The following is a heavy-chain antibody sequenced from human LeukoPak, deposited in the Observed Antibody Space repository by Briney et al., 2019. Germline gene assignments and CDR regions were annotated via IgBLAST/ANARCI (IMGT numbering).Heavy chain of an antibody. CDR1: GGSISSGGYY. J-gene: IGHJ4*02. CDR2: IYYSGST. Sequence: SETLSLTCTVSGGSISSGGYYWSWIRQHPGKGLEWIGYIYYSGSTYYNPSLKSRVTTSVDTSKNQFSLKLSSVTAADTAVYYCARDNGDYPFDYWGQGTLVTVSS. D-gene: IGHD4-17*01. V-gene: IGHV4-31*03. CDR3: ARDNGDYPFDY.